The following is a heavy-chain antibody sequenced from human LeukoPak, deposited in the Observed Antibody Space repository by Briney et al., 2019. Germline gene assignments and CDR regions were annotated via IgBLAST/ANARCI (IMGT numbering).Heavy chain of an antibody. CDR1: GFTFSSFA. J-gene: IGHJ4*02. Sequence: GGSLRLSCAASGFTFSSFAMSWVRQAPGKGLEWVSSVTGGGDTSFHADSVKGRFTISRDNSKNTLYLQINSLRVEDTAVYYCARGRGLGVVSPYFDYWGQGTLLTVSS. CDR2: VTGGGDTS. D-gene: IGHD3-3*01. V-gene: IGHV3-23*01. CDR3: ARGRGLGVVSPYFDY.